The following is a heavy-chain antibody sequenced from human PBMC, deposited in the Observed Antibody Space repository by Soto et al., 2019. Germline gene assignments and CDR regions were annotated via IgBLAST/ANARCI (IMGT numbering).Heavy chain of an antibody. CDR3: ASHFDSSGYYYRGMDY. CDR2: IIPIFGTA. CDR1: GGTFSSYA. Sequence: QVQLVQSGAEVKKPGSSVKVSCKASGGTFSSYAISWVRQAPGQGLEWMGGIIPIFGTADYAQKLQGRVTITADESTSAAYMERSSLISKYTAVYYCASHFDSSGYYYRGMDYWGQGTLVTVSS. V-gene: IGHV1-69*12. J-gene: IGHJ4*02. D-gene: IGHD3-22*01.